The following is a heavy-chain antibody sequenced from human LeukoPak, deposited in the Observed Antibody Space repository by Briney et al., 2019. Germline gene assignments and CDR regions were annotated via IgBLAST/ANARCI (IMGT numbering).Heavy chain of an antibody. Sequence: GGSLRLSCAASGFTFSSYGMHWVRQAPGKGLEWVAVIWYDGSNKYYADSVKGRFTISRDNSKNTLYLQMNSLRAEDTAVYYCARGGDGYNTEFDYWGQGTLVTVSS. CDR2: IWYDGSNK. CDR3: ARGGDGYNTEFDY. CDR1: GFTFSSYG. J-gene: IGHJ4*02. V-gene: IGHV3-33*01. D-gene: IGHD5-24*01.